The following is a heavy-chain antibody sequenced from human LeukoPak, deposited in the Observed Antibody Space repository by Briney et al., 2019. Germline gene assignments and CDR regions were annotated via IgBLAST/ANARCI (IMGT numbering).Heavy chain of an antibody. Sequence: GGSLRLSCAGSGFIFSNYAMSWVRQAPGQGLEWVSTISNSGDATFYADAVKGRFTIPRDNSKNTLYLRMYSLRAEDTAIYYCAKAPPYTKYFDSSGQGTLLTASS. D-gene: IGHD1-1*01. J-gene: IGHJ4*02. CDR2: ISNSGDAT. CDR1: GFIFSNYA. CDR3: AKAPPYTKYFDS. V-gene: IGHV3-23*01.